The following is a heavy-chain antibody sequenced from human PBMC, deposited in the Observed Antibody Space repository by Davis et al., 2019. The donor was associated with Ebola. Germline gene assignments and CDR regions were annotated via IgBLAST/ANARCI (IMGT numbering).Heavy chain of an antibody. CDR3: TTVPPIVVVPAAIFLYGMDV. V-gene: IGHV3-7*03. Sequence: PGGSLRLSCAASGFTFSSYWMSWVRQAPGKGLEWVANIKQDGSEKYYVDSVKGRFTISRDNAKNSLYLQMNSLRAEDTAVYYCTTVPPIVVVPAAIFLYGMDVWGQGTTVTVSS. CDR2: IKQDGSEK. CDR1: GFTFSSYW. D-gene: IGHD2-2*01. J-gene: IGHJ6*02.